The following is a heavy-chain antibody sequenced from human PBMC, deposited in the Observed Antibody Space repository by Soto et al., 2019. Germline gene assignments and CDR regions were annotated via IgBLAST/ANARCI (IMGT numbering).Heavy chain of an antibody. J-gene: IGHJ4*02. CDR3: ARDYWGEEY. Sequence: EVQLVESGGGLVKPGGSLRLACTGSGFPFGSYSMTWGRQAPGKGLEWVAYIGPSGSYIWYADSVKGRFTSFRDDAVNSLFLHMNGLRVEDTAVYYCARDYWGEEYWGQGTLVTVSS. V-gene: IGHV3-21*01. D-gene: IGHD3-16*01. CDR2: IGPSGSYI. CDR1: GFPFGSYS.